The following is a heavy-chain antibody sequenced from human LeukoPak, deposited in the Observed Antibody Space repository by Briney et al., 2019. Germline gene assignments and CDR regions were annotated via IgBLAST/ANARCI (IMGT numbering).Heavy chain of an antibody. CDR1: GGSFSGYY. Sequence: SETLSLTCAVYGGSFSGYYWSWIRRPPGKGLEWIGEINHSGSTNYNPSLKSRVTISVDTSKNQFSLKLSSVTAADTAVYYCASRSLWFGELYYWGQGTLVTVSS. D-gene: IGHD3-10*01. CDR3: ASRSLWFGELYY. V-gene: IGHV4-34*01. J-gene: IGHJ4*02. CDR2: INHSGST.